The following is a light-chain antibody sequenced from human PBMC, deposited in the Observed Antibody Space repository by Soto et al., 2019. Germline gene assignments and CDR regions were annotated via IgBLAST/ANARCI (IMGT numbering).Light chain of an antibody. J-gene: IGKJ1*01. CDR2: GAS. CDR3: QQYGSSGT. Sequence: EIVLTPSPGTLSLSPVERATLSCRASQSVSNNYLAWYQQKPGQAPRLLIYGASNRATGIPDRFSGSGSGTDFTLTISRLEPEDFAVDYCQQYGSSGTFGQGTKVDNK. CDR1: QSVSNNY. V-gene: IGKV3-20*01.